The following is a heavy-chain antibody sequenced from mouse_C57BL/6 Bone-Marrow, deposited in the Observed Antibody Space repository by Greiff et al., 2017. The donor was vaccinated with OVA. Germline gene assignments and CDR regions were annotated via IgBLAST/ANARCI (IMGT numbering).Heavy chain of an antibody. CDR3: ARMGDYARFAY. CDR2: INPGSGGT. Sequence: VKLMESGAELVRPGTSVKVSCKASGYSFTNYLIEWVKQRPGQGLEWIGVINPGSGGTNYNEKFKGKATLTADKSSSTAYMQLSSLTSEDSAVYFCARMGDYARFAYWGQVTLVTVSA. CDR1: GYSFTNYL. D-gene: IGHD2-4*01. J-gene: IGHJ3*01. V-gene: IGHV1-54*01.